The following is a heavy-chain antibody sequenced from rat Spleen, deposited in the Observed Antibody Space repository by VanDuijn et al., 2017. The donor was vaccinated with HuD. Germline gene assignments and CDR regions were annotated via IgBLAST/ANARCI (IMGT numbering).Heavy chain of an antibody. CDR3: ARSSYYYDGTYYYYFDY. CDR2: ISTGGGNS. V-gene: IGHV5-25*01. D-gene: IGHD1-12*02. J-gene: IGHJ2*01. Sequence: EVQLVKSGGGLVQPGRSLKLSCAASGFTFSNYDMAWVRQAPTKGLEWVASISTGGGNSYYRDSVKGRFTISRDNAKSTLYLQMDSLRSEDTATYYCARSSYYYDGTYYYYFDYRGQGVMVTVSS. CDR1: GFTFSNYD.